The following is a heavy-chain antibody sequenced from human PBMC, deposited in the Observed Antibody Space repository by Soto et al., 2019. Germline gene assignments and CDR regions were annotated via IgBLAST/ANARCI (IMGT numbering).Heavy chain of an antibody. J-gene: IGHJ5*02. Sequence: PSETLSLTCTVSGGSISSGDYYWSWIRQPPGKGLEWIGYIYYSGSTYYNPSLKSRVTISVDTSKNQFSLKLSSATAADTAVYYCARLYPRALWFGESMGDWFDPWGQGTLVTVSS. CDR2: IYYSGST. CDR1: GGSISSGDYY. D-gene: IGHD3-10*01. CDR3: ARLYPRALWFGESMGDWFDP. V-gene: IGHV4-30-4*01.